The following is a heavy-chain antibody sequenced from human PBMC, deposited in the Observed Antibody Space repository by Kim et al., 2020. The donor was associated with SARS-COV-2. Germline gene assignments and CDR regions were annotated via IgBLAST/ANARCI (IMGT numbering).Heavy chain of an antibody. V-gene: IGHV3-30*18. CDR1: GFTFSHYG. CDR3: AKDVGGSIDY. J-gene: IGHJ4*02. Sequence: GGSLRLSCAASGFTFSHYGIHWVRQAPGRGLEWVAVISRDGSDKQYADSVRGRFIISRDNAKTTAFLQMNRLALADTSVYFCAKDVGGSIDYWGQGTQVT. CDR2: ISRDGSDK. D-gene: IGHD2-15*01.